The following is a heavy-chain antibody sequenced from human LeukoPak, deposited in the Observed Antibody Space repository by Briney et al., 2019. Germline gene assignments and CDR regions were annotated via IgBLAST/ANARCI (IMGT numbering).Heavy chain of an antibody. V-gene: IGHV1-69*13. CDR2: IIPIFGTA. CDR3: ARSKDLRLDDIHY. Sequence: SVKVSCKVSGYTLTELSMHWVRQAPGQGLEWMGGIIPIFGTANYAQKFQGRVTITADESTSSAYMELSSLSSEDTAVYYCARSKDLRLDDIHYWGQGTLVTVSS. J-gene: IGHJ4*02. CDR1: GYTLTELS. D-gene: IGHD2-15*01.